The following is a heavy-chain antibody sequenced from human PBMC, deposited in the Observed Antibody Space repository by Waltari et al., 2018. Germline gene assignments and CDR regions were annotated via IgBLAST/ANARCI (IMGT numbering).Heavy chain of an antibody. J-gene: IGHJ4*02. D-gene: IGHD3-10*01. Sequence: QVQLVQSGAEVKKPGASVKAACKASGYTCTDFSSPRVRQAPGQGLEWSGRISSNSGDTNYAQNFQGRVTVTRDTSITTGYMELSGLRSDDTAVYYCARGGLIGIPGAGGLGYWGQGTLVTVSS. CDR3: ARGGLIGIPGAGGLGY. V-gene: IGHV1-2*06. CDR2: ISSNSGDT. CDR1: GYTCTDFS.